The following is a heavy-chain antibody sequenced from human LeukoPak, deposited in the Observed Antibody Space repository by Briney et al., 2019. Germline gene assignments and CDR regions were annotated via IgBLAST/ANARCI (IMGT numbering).Heavy chain of an antibody. D-gene: IGHD2-21*02. Sequence: SETLSLTCTVSGGSISSYYWSWIRQPPGKGLEWIGYIYYSGSTNYNPSLKSRVTISVGTSKNQFSLKLSSVTAADTAVYYCARRLPPGAFDIWGQGTMVTVSS. CDR1: GGSISSYY. V-gene: IGHV4-59*01. CDR2: IYYSGST. CDR3: ARRLPPGAFDI. J-gene: IGHJ3*02.